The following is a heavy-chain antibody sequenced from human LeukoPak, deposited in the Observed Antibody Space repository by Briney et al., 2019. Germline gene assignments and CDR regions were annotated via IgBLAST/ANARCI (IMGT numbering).Heavy chain of an antibody. CDR1: GGSISSHY. J-gene: IGHJ3*02. CDR2: AFYSGST. D-gene: IGHD6-13*01. V-gene: IGHV4-59*11. Sequence: SRTLSLTCTVSGGSISSHYWSWIRQPPGKGLEWIGYAFYSGSTNYNPSLKSRVSISVDTSKKQLSLKLSSVTAADTAVYYCARVVPKQQLVDAFDIWGQGTMVTVSS. CDR3: ARVVPKQQLVDAFDI.